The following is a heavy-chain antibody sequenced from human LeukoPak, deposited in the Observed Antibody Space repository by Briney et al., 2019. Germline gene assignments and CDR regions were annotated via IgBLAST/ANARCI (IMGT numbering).Heavy chain of an antibody. CDR2: INHSGST. CDR3: ARGHTVTTYYFDY. Sequence: SETLSLTCAVYGGSFSGYYWSWIRQPPGKGLEWIGEINHSGSTNYNPSLKSRVTISVDTSKNQFSLKLSSMTAADTAVYYCARGHTVTTYYFDYWGQGTLVTVSS. V-gene: IGHV4-34*01. J-gene: IGHJ4*02. D-gene: IGHD4-17*01. CDR1: GGSFSGYY.